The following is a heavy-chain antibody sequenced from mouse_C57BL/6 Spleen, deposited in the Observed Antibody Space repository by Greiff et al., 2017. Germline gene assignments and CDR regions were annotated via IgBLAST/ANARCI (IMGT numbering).Heavy chain of an antibody. CDR3: ARGFWYFDV. V-gene: IGHV5-16*01. CDR1: GFTFSDYY. Sequence: EVKLVESEGGLVQPGSSMKLSCTASGFTFSDYYMAWVRQVPEKGLEWVANINYDGSSTYYLDSLKSRFIISRDNAKNILYLQMSSLKSDDTATYYCARGFWYFDVWGTGTTVTVSS. CDR2: INYDGSST. J-gene: IGHJ1*03.